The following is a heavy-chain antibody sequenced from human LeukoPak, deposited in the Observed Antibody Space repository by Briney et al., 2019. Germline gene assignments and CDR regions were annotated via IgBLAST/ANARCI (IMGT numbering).Heavy chain of an antibody. Sequence: GGSLRLSCAASGFTVSSNYMSWVRQAPGKGLEWVSVIYSGGSTYYADSVKGRFTISRDNSKNTLYLQMNSLRAEDTAVYYCARDHSGGATHYFDYWGQGTLVTVSS. D-gene: IGHD1-26*01. CDR2: IYSGGST. CDR1: GFTVSSNY. J-gene: IGHJ4*02. V-gene: IGHV3-66*02. CDR3: ARDHSGGATHYFDY.